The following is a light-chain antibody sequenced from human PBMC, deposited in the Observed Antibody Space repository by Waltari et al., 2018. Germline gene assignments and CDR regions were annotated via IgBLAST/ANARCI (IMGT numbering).Light chain of an antibody. Sequence: SYVLTQPTSVSVAPGKTARVICGGNDIGSQTVHWYQQKPGQAPVVVISYDSDRPSGIPERFAGSNSGDTATLTIRRVEAGDEADYYCQVWDSSNDHPVVFGGGTKLTVL. J-gene: IGLJ2*01. V-gene: IGLV3-21*04. CDR3: QVWDSSNDHPVV. CDR2: YDS. CDR1: DIGSQT.